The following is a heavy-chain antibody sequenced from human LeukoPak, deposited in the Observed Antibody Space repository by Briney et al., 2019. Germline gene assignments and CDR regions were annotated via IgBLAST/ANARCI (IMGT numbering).Heavy chain of an antibody. J-gene: IGHJ4*02. CDR2: ISASGSTI. CDR1: GFTFSSYE. V-gene: IGHV3-48*03. Sequence: GGSLRLSCAASGFTFSSYEMSWVRQAPGKGLEWVSYISASGSTIFHADSVKGRFTISRDNAKNSLYLQMNSLRVDDTAVYYCVRRRDYWGQGTLVTVSS. CDR3: VRRRDY.